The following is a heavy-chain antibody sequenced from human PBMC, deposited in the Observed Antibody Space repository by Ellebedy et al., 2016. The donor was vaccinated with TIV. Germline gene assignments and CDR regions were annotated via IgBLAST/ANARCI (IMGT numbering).Heavy chain of an antibody. V-gene: IGHV1-8*01. CDR2: VNPNSGYT. J-gene: IGHJ6*03. CDR3: GTPMVGDFSYYYMDV. Sequence: ASVKVSXKASRYTFTSYDIHWVRQAPGQGLEWMGWVNPNSGYTGYAQMFQGRVTMTRNTSINTAYMGLRSLRSDDTAVYYCGTPMVGDFSYYYMDVWGKGTTVTVSS. D-gene: IGHD5-18*01. CDR1: RYTFTSYD.